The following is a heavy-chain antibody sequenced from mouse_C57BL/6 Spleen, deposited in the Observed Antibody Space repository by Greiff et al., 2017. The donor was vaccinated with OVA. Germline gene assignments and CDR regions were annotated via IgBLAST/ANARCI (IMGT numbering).Heavy chain of an antibody. CDR3: AREGGSSGTTWFAY. J-gene: IGHJ3*01. D-gene: IGHD3-2*02. CDR1: GYAFSSYW. CDR2: IYPGDGDT. Sequence: QVQLKESGAELVKPGASVKISCKASGYAFSSYWMNWVKQRPGKGLEWIGQIYPGDGDTNYNGKFKGKATLTADKSSSTAYMQLSSLTSEDSAVYFCAREGGSSGTTWFAYWGQGTLVTVSA. V-gene: IGHV1-80*01.